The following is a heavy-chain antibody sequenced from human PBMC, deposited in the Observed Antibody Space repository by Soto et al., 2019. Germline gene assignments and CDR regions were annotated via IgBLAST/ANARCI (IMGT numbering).Heavy chain of an antibody. J-gene: IGHJ6*02. CDR2: ISYDGSNK. V-gene: IGHV3-30*18. D-gene: IGHD2-15*01. CDR3: AKDREVVSPMDGMDV. CDR1: GFTFSSYG. Sequence: QVQLVESGGGVVQPGRSLRLSCAASGFTFSSYGMHWVRQAPGKGLEWVAVISYDGSNKYYADSVKGRFTISRDNSKHTLYLQMNSLRAEDTAVYYCAKDREVVSPMDGMDVWGQGTTVTVSS.